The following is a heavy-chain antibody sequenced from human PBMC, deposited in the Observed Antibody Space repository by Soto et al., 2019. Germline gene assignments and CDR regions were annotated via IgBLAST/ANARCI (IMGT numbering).Heavy chain of an antibody. J-gene: IGHJ3*02. Sequence: QVQLQQWGAGLLKPSETLSLTCAVYGASVSSGSYYWSWIRQPPGKGLEWIGKMSHSGGTHFNPSLKSRVTISVDTSKNQFSLKMSSVTAADTALYYCARVERGTATTVVDAFDIWGPGTMVTVSS. CDR1: GASVSSGSYY. CDR3: ARVERGTATTVVDAFDI. CDR2: MSHSGGT. D-gene: IGHD1-1*01. V-gene: IGHV4-34*01.